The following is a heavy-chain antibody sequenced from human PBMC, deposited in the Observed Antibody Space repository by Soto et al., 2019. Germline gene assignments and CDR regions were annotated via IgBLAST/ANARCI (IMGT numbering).Heavy chain of an antibody. CDR1: GYTFSSIG. V-gene: IGHV1-18*01. D-gene: IGHD3-10*01. CDR2: ISPYKGNT. CDR3: ARYFDASGSYYTDY. Sequence: QGQLVQSGAEVKKPGASVKVSCKASGYTFSSIGITWVRQAPGQVLEWMGWISPYKGNTHYAQGLQGRVTRTTDTSTSTAYMELRSLRSDDTAVYYCARYFDASGSYYTDYWGQGTLVTVSS. J-gene: IGHJ4*02.